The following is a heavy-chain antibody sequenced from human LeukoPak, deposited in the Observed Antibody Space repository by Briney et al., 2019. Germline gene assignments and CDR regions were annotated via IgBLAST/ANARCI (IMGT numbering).Heavy chain of an antibody. V-gene: IGHV4-34*01. Sequence: SETLSLTCAAYGGSFSGYYWSWIRQPPGKGLEWIGEINHSGSTNYNPPLKSRVTISVDTSKNQFSLKLSSVTAADTAVYYCASGSRRITMVRGVQHFDYWGQGTLVTVSS. J-gene: IGHJ4*02. CDR2: INHSGST. D-gene: IGHD3-10*01. CDR3: ASGSRRITMVRGVQHFDY. CDR1: GGSFSGYY.